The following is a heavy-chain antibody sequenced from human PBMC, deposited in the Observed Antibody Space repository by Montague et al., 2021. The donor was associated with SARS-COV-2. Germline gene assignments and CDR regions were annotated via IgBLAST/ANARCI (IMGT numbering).Heavy chain of an antibody. V-gene: IGHV4-39*01. CDR3: AVEVKYSFDN. Sequence: SETLSLTCNVSGDSITNTRYFWGWIRQPPGKALEWIGSIYHNGKTYYNPALERRALMSIDTSKNQFSLRLSSVIASDTAVYYCAVEVKYSFDNWGQGFRVSVSS. D-gene: IGHD3-22*01. CDR2: IYHNGKT. CDR1: GDSITNTRYF. J-gene: IGHJ4*02.